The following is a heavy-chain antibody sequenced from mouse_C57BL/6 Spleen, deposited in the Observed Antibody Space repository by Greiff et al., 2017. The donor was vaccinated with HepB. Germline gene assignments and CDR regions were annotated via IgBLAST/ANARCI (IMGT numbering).Heavy chain of an antibody. D-gene: IGHD2-2*01. Sequence: DVHLVESGEGLVKPGGSLKLSCAASGFTFSSYAMSWVRQTPEKRLEWVAYISSGGDYIYYADTVKGRFTISRDNARNTLYLQMSSLKSEDTAMYYCTRDGYGYFDYWGQGTTLTVSS. CDR2: ISSGGDYI. J-gene: IGHJ2*01. CDR3: TRDGYGYFDY. CDR1: GFTFSSYA. V-gene: IGHV5-9-1*02.